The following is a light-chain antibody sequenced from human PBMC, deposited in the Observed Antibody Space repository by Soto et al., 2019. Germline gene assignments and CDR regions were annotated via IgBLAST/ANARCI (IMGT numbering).Light chain of an antibody. CDR3: QTYDSSLSGLYV. V-gene: IGLV1-40*01. CDR2: GNT. J-gene: IGLJ1*01. Sequence: QSLLTQPPSISGAPGQRVTISCTGSSSNIGAGSDVHWYHQLPGTAPKLLIYGNTNRPSGVPDRFSGSKSGTSASLAIAGLQTEDEGDYYCQTYDSSLSGLYVFGTGTKV. CDR1: SSNIGAGSD.